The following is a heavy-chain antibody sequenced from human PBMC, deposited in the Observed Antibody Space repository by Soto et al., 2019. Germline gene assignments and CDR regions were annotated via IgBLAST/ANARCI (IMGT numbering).Heavy chain of an antibody. V-gene: IGHV4-59*12. D-gene: IGHD2-21*02. CDR1: SGSISSYY. CDR2: IYYRGST. Sequence: QVQLQESGPGLVKPSETLSLTCTVSSGSISSYYWSWIRQPPGKGLEWIGYIYYRGSTNYNPSLKSRVSISVDTSKNQFSLKLSSVTAADTAVYYCARGTVTAIPSYWGQGTLVTVSS. CDR3: ARGTVTAIPSY. J-gene: IGHJ4*02.